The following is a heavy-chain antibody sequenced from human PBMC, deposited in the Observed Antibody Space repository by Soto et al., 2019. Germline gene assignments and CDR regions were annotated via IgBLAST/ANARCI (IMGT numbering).Heavy chain of an antibody. CDR1: GFTFNDYA. CDR2: ISWNSGRV. V-gene: IGHV3-9*01. CDR3: AKDRGDYGDFSLLFDY. D-gene: IGHD4-17*01. Sequence: EVQLVESGGGLVQPGRSLRLSCAASGFTFNDYAMYWVRQAPGKGLEWVSGISWNSGRVAYADSVRGRFTISRDNAKNSLYLQMNSLRPEDTALFYCAKDRGDYGDFSLLFDYWGQGSLVTVSS. J-gene: IGHJ4*02.